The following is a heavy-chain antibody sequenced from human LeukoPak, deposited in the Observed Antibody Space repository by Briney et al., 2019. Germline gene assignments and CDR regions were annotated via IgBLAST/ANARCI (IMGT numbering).Heavy chain of an antibody. J-gene: IGHJ3*02. CDR1: GYTFTGYY. CDR2: INPNSGGT. CDR3: ARGYGVGATLYI. Sequence: ASVKVSCKASGYTFTGYYMHWVRQAPGQGLEWMGWINPNSGGTNYAQKFQGRVTMTRDTSISTAYMELSSLRSEDTAVYYCARGYGVGATLYIWGQGTMVTVSS. V-gene: IGHV1-2*02. D-gene: IGHD1-26*01.